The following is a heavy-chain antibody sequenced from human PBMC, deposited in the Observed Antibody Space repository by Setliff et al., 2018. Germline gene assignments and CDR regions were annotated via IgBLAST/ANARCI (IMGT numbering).Heavy chain of an antibody. V-gene: IGHV3-74*01. CDR1: GFTFSNYY. J-gene: IGHJ5*02. D-gene: IGHD2-15*01. CDR2: ITSDGSST. CDR3: ARDVFCSGGSCDNWFDP. Sequence: QPGGSLRLSCAASGFTFSNYYMHWVRQAPGKGLVWVSRITSDGSSTTYADSVKGRFTISRDNAKSTLYLQMNSLRAEDTAVYYCARDVFCSGGSCDNWFDPWGQGTLVTVSS.